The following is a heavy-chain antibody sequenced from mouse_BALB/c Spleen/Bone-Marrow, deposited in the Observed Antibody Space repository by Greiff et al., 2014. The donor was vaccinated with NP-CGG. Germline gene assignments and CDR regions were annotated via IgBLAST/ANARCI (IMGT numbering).Heavy chain of an antibody. CDR1: GFNIKDTY. J-gene: IGHJ4*01. Sequence: EVQLQQSGADLVKPGASVKLSCTASGFNIKDTYIHWVKQRPEQGLEWIARVDPANGNTKYAPKFQGKATITADTSSNTAYLRLSSLTSEDTAVYYCARRFGNSPRDSAMVNWGRGTSVTVSS. CDR3: ARRFGNSPRDSAMVN. V-gene: IGHV14-3*02. CDR2: VDPANGNT. D-gene: IGHD2-1*01.